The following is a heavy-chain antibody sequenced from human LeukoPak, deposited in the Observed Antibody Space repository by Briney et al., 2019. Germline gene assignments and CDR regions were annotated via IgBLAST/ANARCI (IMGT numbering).Heavy chain of an antibody. CDR2: ISSSSSYT. D-gene: IGHD6-13*01. J-gene: IGHJ4*02. Sequence: KPGGSLRLPCAVSGHPLSVYYMRCMPHASGKGLEWVSYISSSSSYTNYADSVKGRFTISRDNAKNSLYLKMNSLRAEDTAVYYCARYSSSWEDFDYWGQGTLVTVSS. V-gene: IGHV3-11*03. CDR3: ARYSSSWEDFDY. CDR1: GHPLSVYY.